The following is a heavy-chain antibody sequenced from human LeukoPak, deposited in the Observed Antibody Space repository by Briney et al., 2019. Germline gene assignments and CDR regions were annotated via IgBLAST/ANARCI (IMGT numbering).Heavy chain of an antibody. CDR3: ARASQQLVSDY. D-gene: IGHD6-13*01. J-gene: IGHJ4*02. CDR2: IYTSGST. V-gene: IGHV4-61*02. Sequence: SETLSLTCTVSGGSISSGSYYWSWIRRPAGKGLEWIGRIYTSGSTNYNPSLKSRVTISVDTSKNQFSLKLSSVTAADTAVYYCARASQQLVSDYWGQGTLVTVSS. CDR1: GGSISSGSYY.